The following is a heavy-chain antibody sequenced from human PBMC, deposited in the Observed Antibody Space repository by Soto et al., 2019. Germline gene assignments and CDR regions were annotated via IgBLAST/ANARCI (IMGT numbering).Heavy chain of an antibody. J-gene: IGHJ6*03. V-gene: IGHV4-59*01. CDR3: ARGGGIWSYYYYYYMDV. D-gene: IGHD1-26*01. Sequence: SETLSLTCTVSGGSISSYYWSWIRQPPGKGLEWIGYIYYSGSTNYNPSLKSRVTISVDTSKNQFSLKLSSVTAADTAVYYCARGGGIWSYYYYYYMDVWGKGTTVTVSS. CDR1: GGSISSYY. CDR2: IYYSGST.